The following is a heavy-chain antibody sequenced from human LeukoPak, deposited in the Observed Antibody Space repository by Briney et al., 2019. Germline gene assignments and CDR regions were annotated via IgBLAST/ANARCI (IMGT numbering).Heavy chain of an antibody. CDR2: VYYSGST. Sequence: PSETLSLTCTVSGGSISSSSYYWGWIRQPPGKGLEWIGSVYYSGSTCYNPSLQSRVTISADTSKNQFSLKVSSVTAADTAVYYCARDSPDCSSITCYKDWFDPWGQGTLVTVSS. J-gene: IGHJ5*02. V-gene: IGHV4-39*07. D-gene: IGHD2-2*02. CDR1: GGSISSSSYY. CDR3: ARDSPDCSSITCYKDWFDP.